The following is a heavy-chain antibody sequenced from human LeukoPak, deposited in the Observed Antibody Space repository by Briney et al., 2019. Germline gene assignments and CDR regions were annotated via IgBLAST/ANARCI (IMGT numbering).Heavy chain of an antibody. CDR3: AKNGGDSYGAGHFDY. J-gene: IGHJ4*02. Sequence: GGSLRLSCAASGFSFSSYAMTRVRQAQGKGLEWVSAIGGSGAGTYYADSVKGRFTISRDNSKNTLYLQMNSLRVEDTAVYYCAKNGGDSYGAGHFDYWGQGTLVTVSS. CDR2: IGGSGAGT. D-gene: IGHD5-18*01. V-gene: IGHV3-23*01. CDR1: GFSFSSYA.